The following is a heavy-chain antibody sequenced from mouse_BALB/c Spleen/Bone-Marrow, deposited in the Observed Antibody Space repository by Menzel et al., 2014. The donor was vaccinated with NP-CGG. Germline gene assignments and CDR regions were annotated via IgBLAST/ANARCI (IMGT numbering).Heavy chain of an antibody. J-gene: IGHJ3*01. D-gene: IGHD2-12*01. CDR2: INPSTGYT. Sequence: VKLMESGAELAKPGASVKMSCKASGYTFTIYWMHWVKRRPGQGLEWIGYINPSTGYTEYNQKFKDKATLTADKSSSTAYMQLSSLTSEDSAVYYCARYGGRSYDGFAYWGQGTLVTVSA. V-gene: IGHV1-7*01. CDR1: GYTFTIYW. CDR3: ARYGGRSYDGFAY.